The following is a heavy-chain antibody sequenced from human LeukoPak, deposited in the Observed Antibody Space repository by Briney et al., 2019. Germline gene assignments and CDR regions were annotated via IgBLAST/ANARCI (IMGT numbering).Heavy chain of an antibody. CDR3: AREREGSSWLNFDY. V-gene: IGHV1-69*05. CDR1: GGTFIIYA. CDR2: IIPVFGTA. Sequence: GAAVKVSSMASGGTFIIYAISWVRQAPGQGLEWMGGIIPVFGTANYAQKFQGRVTITTDESTSTAYMELSSLRSEDTAVHYCAREREGSSWLNFDYWGQGTLVTVSS. D-gene: IGHD6-13*01. J-gene: IGHJ4*02.